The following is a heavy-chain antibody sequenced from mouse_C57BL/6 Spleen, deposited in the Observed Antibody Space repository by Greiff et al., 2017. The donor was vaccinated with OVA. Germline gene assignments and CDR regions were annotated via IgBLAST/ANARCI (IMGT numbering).Heavy chain of an antibody. Sequence: VQLQQSGAELVRPGTSVKVSCKASGYAFTNYLIEWVKQRPGQGLEWIGVINPGSGGTNYNEKFKGKATLTADKSSSTAYMQLSSLTSEDSAVYFCARRGGNWDVWYFDVWGTGTTVTVSS. J-gene: IGHJ1*03. CDR2: INPGSGGT. CDR1: GYAFTNYL. D-gene: IGHD4-1*01. CDR3: ARRGGNWDVWYFDV. V-gene: IGHV1-54*01.